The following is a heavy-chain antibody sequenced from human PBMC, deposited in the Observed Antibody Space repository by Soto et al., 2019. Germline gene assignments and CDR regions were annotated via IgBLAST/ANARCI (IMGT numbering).Heavy chain of an antibody. CDR3: ARHNRIEVRPTVWFDP. J-gene: IGHJ5*02. D-gene: IGHD6-6*01. CDR1: GGSISSSSYY. CDR2: MYYGGST. V-gene: IGHV4-39*01. Sequence: SETLSLTCSVSGGSISSSSYYWGWIRQPPGKGLEWIGSMYYGGSTYYNPSLKSRGNISVDTSKNQFSLKLSSVTAADTAVYYCARHNRIEVRPTVWFDPWGQGTLVNV.